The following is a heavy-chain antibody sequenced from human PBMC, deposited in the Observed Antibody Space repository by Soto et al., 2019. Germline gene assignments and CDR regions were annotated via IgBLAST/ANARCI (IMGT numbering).Heavy chain of an antibody. J-gene: IGHJ6*03. CDR3: AKDRSGYYVQSLMDV. Sequence: GGSLRLSCAASGFTFSDYYMSWIRQAPGKGLEWVSYISGSGGTIYYADSVKGRFTISRDNAQSSLFLQMNSLRAEDTAVYYCAKDRSGYYVQSLMDVWGKGTTVTVSS. D-gene: IGHD3-22*01. CDR2: ISGSGGTI. CDR1: GFTFSDYY. V-gene: IGHV3-11*01.